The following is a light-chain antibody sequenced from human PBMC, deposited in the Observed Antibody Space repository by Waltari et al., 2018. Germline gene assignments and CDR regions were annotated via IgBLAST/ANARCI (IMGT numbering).Light chain of an antibody. CDR1: PSLLYTDGKTY. J-gene: IGKJ5*01. V-gene: IGKV2-29*02. Sequence: DLVLTQTPLPLSVTPGQPPSISCKPSPSLLYTDGKTYLYWYLKQPGQSPQLLMYEVSSRFSGVPDMFRGSAAGTDFTLKSSRVEAEDVGVYYCVQGGQFPVTFGQGTRLDIK. CDR3: VQGGQFPVT. CDR2: EVS.